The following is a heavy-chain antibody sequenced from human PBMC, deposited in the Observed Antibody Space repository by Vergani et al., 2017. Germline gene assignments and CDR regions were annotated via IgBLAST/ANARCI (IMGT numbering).Heavy chain of an antibody. CDR3: ASSRILYYYGMDV. J-gene: IGHJ6*02. Sequence: QVQLQESGPGVVKPSQTLSLTCAVSGGSISSGDHCWTWIRQPPGKGLEWIGSIYHSGSTYYNPSLKSRVTISVDTSKNQFSLKLSSVTAADTAVYYCASSRILYYYGMDVWGQGTTVTVSS. V-gene: IGHV4-30-2*03. D-gene: IGHD5-18*01. CDR1: GGSISSGDHC. CDR2: IYHSGST.